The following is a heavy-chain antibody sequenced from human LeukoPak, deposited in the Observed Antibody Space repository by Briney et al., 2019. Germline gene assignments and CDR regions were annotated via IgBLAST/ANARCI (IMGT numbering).Heavy chain of an antibody. Sequence: GGSLRLSCAASGFSFRSSAMHWVRQAPGKGLEWMAFMRSDGSDEHYADSVKGRFTISRDNSKNTLYLQMNSLRAEDTAVYYCAKEQIQLWFGTSQYYFDYWGQGTLVTVSS. D-gene: IGHD5-18*01. J-gene: IGHJ4*02. V-gene: IGHV3-30*02. CDR3: AKEQIQLWFGTSQYYFDY. CDR1: GFSFRSSA. CDR2: MRSDGSDE.